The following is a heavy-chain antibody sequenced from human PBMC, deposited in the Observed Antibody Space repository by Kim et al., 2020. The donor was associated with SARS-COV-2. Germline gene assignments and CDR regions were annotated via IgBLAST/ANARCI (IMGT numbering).Heavy chain of an antibody. Sequence: KGRFTISRDNAKNSLYLQMNSLRAEDTAVYYCARDFDIVTGYLPHNWFDPWGQGTLVTVSS. J-gene: IGHJ5*02. V-gene: IGHV3-11*05. CDR3: ARDFDIVTGYLPHNWFDP. D-gene: IGHD3-9*01.